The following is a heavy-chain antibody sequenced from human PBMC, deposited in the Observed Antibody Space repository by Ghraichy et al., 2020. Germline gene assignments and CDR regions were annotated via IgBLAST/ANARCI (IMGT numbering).Heavy chain of an antibody. D-gene: IGHD4-17*01. J-gene: IGHJ2*01. CDR1: GFTFSSYA. V-gene: IGHV3-23*01. CDR2: ISGSGGTT. CDR3: AKCTVRNYWYFDL. Sequence: GGSLRLSCAASGFTFSSYAMSWVRQAPGKGLEWVSAISGSGGTTYYADSVKGRFTISSDNSKNSLILQMNSLRAEDTAVYYCAKCTVRNYWYFDLGCCGTRVTFS.